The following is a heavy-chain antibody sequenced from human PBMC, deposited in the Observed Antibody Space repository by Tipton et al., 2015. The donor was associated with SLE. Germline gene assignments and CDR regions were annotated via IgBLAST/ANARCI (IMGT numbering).Heavy chain of an antibody. V-gene: IGHV4-31*03. Sequence: LSLTCTVSGGSIRSGGYYWSWIRQHPGKGLEWIGYIYYSGSTYYNPSLKSRVTISVDTSKNQFSLKLSSVTAADTALYYCARTSTQHFGMDVWGQGTTVTVSS. CDR2: IYYSGST. D-gene: IGHD2-2*01. CDR1: GGSIRSGGYY. J-gene: IGHJ6*02. CDR3: ARTSTQHFGMDV.